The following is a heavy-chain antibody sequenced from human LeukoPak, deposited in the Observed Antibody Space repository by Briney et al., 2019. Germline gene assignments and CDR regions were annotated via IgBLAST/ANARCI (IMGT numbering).Heavy chain of an antibody. CDR3: ARLGELGDFDY. J-gene: IGHJ4*02. CDR1: VFTFSSYG. Sequence: GGSLRLSCAASVFTFSSYGMHGVRQAPGKGLEWVAVIGYDGSNKYYADSVKGRFTISRDNSKNTLYLQMNSLRAEDTAVYYCARLGELGDFDYWGQGTLVTVSS. V-gene: IGHV3-33*01. CDR2: IGYDGSNK. D-gene: IGHD7-27*01.